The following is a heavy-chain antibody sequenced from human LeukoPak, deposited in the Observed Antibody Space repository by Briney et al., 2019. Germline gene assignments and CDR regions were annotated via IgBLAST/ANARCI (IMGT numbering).Heavy chain of an antibody. Sequence: GGSLRLSCAASGFTFSSYAMSWVRQAPGKGLEWVSAISGSGGSTYYADSVKGRFTISRDNSKNTLYLQMNSLKTEDTAVYYCTTGRLPGIVGAGHFDHWGQGTLVTVSS. CDR1: GFTFSSYA. CDR3: TTGRLPGIVGAGHFDH. CDR2: ISGSGGST. J-gene: IGHJ4*02. D-gene: IGHD1-26*01. V-gene: IGHV3-23*01.